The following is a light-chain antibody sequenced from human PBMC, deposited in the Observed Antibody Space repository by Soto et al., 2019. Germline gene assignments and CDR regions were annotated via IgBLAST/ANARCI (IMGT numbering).Light chain of an antibody. CDR2: VNSDGSH. CDR1: SGHGNYV. J-gene: IGLJ2*01. V-gene: IGLV4-69*01. CDR3: QTWGTGNVV. Sequence: QSVLTQSPSASASLGASVKLTCTLSSGHGNYVIAWHQQQPEKGPRYLMKVNSDGSHSKGDGIPDRFSGSSSGAERYLAISSLQSEDEADYYCQTWGTGNVVFGGGTKVTVL.